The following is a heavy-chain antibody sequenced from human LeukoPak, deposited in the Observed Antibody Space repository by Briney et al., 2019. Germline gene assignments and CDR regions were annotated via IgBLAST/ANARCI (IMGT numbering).Heavy chain of an antibody. Sequence: GASVKLSCKASGYTFTSYGISWVRQAPGQGLEWMGWISTYNGNTNYAQRLQGRVTMTTDTSTSTAYTELRRLRSDDTAIYFCFGADYWGQGTLVTVSS. J-gene: IGHJ4*02. CDR2: ISTYNGNT. CDR1: GYTFTSYG. D-gene: IGHD3-3*01. V-gene: IGHV1-18*01. CDR3: FGADY.